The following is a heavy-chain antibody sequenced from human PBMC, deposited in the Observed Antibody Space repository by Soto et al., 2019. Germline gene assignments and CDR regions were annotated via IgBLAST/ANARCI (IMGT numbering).Heavy chain of an antibody. CDR2: IYYSGST. J-gene: IGHJ6*02. D-gene: IGHD6-13*01. V-gene: IGHV4-39*01. Sequence: QLQLQESGPGLVKPSEPLSLTCTVSGGSIRSSSYYWGWIGQPPGKGLELIGSIYYSGSTYYNPSRKSRVTISVDTSKNQFSLKLSSVTAADTAVYYCARHPAQQLVLNYYSGMDVWGQGTTVTVSS. CDR3: ARHPAQQLVLNYYSGMDV. CDR1: GGSIRSSSYY.